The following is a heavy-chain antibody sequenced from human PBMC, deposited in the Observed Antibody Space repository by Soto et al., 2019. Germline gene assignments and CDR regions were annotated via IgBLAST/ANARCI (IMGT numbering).Heavy chain of an antibody. CDR1: GYTFTSYG. CDR2: ISAYNGNT. J-gene: IGHJ3*02. Sequence: ASVKVSCKASGYTFTSYGISWVRQAPGQGLEWMGWISAYNGNTNYAQKLQGRVTMTTDTSTSTAYMELRSLRSDDTAVYYCARVEAYYDILTGYYGPHDAFDIWGQGTMVTVS. V-gene: IGHV1-18*01. CDR3: ARVEAYYDILTGYYGPHDAFDI. D-gene: IGHD3-9*01.